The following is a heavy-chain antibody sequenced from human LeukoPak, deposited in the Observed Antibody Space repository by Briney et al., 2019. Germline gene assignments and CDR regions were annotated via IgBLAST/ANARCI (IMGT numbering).Heavy chain of an antibody. CDR2: IIPIFGTA. V-gene: IGHV1-69*13. CDR1: GGTFSSYA. Sequence: GASVKVSCKASGGTFSSYAISWVRQAPGQGLEWMGGIIPIFGTASYAQKFQGRVTITADESTSTAYMELSSLRYEDTAVYYCARDGSWYYYDSSGLRDAFDIWGQGTMVAVPS. CDR3: ARDGSWYYYDSSGLRDAFDI. D-gene: IGHD3-22*01. J-gene: IGHJ3*02.